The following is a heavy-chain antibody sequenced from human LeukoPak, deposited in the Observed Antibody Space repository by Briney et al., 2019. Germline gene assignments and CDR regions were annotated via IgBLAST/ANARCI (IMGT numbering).Heavy chain of an antibody. J-gene: IGHJ4*02. D-gene: IGHD6-13*01. CDR2: IYYSGST. Sequence: KTSETLPLTCRVSGGPTRGYYWSWIRHPPGKGLEGIGYIYYSGSTNYNPSLKSRVTMSVDTSKNQFSLELSSVTAADTAVYYCARDRDEYSSTWYYFDYWGQGTLVTVSS. V-gene: IGHV4-59*01. CDR3: ARDRDEYSSTWYYFDY. CDR1: GGPTRGYY.